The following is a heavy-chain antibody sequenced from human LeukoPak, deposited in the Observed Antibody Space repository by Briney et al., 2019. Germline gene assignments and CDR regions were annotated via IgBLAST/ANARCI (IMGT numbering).Heavy chain of an antibody. J-gene: IGHJ6*03. Sequence: PGGSLRLSCAASGFTFSDYYMSWIRQAPGKGLEWVSYISSSGSTIYYADSVNGRITIPRENAKNSRYLKMNSLRAEDTAVYYCARDLVDYPDYYYYMDVWGKGTTVTVSS. CDR1: GFTFSDYY. CDR3: ARDLVDYPDYYYYMDV. D-gene: IGHD3-16*01. V-gene: IGHV3-11*04. CDR2: ISSSGSTI.